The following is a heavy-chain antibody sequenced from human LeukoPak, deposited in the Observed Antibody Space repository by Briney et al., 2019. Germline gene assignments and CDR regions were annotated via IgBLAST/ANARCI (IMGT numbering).Heavy chain of an antibody. CDR3: ARGYSGSGYDSFDY. CDR2: IIPIFDTA. CDR1: GGTFSRYA. Sequence: GASVTVSCMASGGTFSRYAITWVREAPGQGLEWMGGIIPIFDTANYAQKFLGRVTITADESTSTAYMQLSSLRSEDTAVYYCARGYSGSGYDSFDYWGQGTLVTVSS. D-gene: IGHD5-12*01. J-gene: IGHJ4*02. V-gene: IGHV1-69*01.